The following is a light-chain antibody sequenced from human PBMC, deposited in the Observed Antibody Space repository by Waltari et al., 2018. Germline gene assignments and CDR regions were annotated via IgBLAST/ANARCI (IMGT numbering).Light chain of an antibody. V-gene: IGLV4-69*01. J-gene: IGLJ3*02. CDR2: VNSDGSH. CDR1: SGHSRHL. CDR3: ETGGHGTWV. Sequence: QLVLTQSPSASASLGASVQLTRTLSSGHSRHLLPCLPQPPGKGPRYLMTVNSDGSHRKGDEIPDRFSGSSSGAERYLTISSLQSEDEADYYCETGGHGTWVFGGGTKLTVL.